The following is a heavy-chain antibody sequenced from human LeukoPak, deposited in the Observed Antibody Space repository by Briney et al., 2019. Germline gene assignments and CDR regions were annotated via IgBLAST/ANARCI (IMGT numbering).Heavy chain of an antibody. CDR1: GYTFTSYG. CDR3: ARDGYSYGYADY. V-gene: IGHV1-46*01. Sequence: GASVKVSCKASGYTFTSYGISWVRQAPGQGLEWMGIINPSGGSTSYAQKFQGGVTMTRDTSTSTVYMELSSLRSEDTAVYYCARDGYSYGYADYWGQGTLVTVSS. D-gene: IGHD5-18*01. J-gene: IGHJ4*02. CDR2: INPSGGST.